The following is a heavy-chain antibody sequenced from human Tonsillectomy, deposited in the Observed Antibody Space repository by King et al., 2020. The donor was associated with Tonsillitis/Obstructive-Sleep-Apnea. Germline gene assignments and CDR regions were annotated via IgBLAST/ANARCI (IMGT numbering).Heavy chain of an antibody. V-gene: IGHV4-39*01. CDR3: ARRGIGVVIARNWFDP. CDR2: IYYSGST. CDR1: GGSISSSSYY. D-gene: IGHD2-21*01. Sequence: LQLQESGPGLVKPSETLSLTCTVSGGSISSSSYYWGWIRQPPGKGLEWIGSIYYSGSTYYNPSLKSRVTISVDTSKNPFSLKLSSVTAADTAVYYCARRGIGVVIARNWFDPWGQGTLVTVSS. J-gene: IGHJ5*02.